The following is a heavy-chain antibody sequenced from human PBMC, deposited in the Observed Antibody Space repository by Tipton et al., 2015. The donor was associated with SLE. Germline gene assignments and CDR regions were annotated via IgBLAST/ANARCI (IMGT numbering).Heavy chain of an antibody. V-gene: IGHV4-34*01. D-gene: IGHD7-27*01. Sequence: TLSLTCAVSGGSFSGYYWSWIRQPPEKGLEWIGEINHSGSTNYNPSLKSRVTISVDTSKNQFSLKLSSVTAADAAVYYCARVANWGLFDYWGQGALVTVSS. CDR1: GGSFSGYY. CDR2: INHSGST. J-gene: IGHJ4*02. CDR3: ARVANWGLFDY.